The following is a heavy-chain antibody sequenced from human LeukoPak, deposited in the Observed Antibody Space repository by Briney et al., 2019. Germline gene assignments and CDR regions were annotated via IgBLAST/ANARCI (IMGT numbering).Heavy chain of an antibody. V-gene: IGHV3-21*01. CDR2: ISSSSSYI. D-gene: IGHD5-24*01. Sequence: GGSLRLSCAASGFTFSSYSMNWVRQAPGKGLEWVSSISSSSSYIYYADSVKGRFTISRDNAKNSLYLQMNSLSAEDTAVYYCPRVVGARGGVATIFFDYWGQGTLVTVSS. CDR1: GFTFSSYS. CDR3: PRVVGARGGVATIFFDY. J-gene: IGHJ4*02.